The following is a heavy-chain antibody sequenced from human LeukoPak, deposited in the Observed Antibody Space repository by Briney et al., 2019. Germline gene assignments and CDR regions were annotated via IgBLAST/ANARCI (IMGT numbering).Heavy chain of an antibody. CDR3: ARGSGASYYNY. Sequence: GGSLRLSCAASGFTFSSHWMSWVRQAPEKGLEGVANINQDGSDEDYVDSVKGRFTISRDNAQNALYLQMSSLRADDTAVYYCARGSGASYYNYWGQGTQVTVSS. D-gene: IGHD1-26*01. V-gene: IGHV3-7*01. CDR2: INQDGSDE. J-gene: IGHJ4*02. CDR1: GFTFSSHW.